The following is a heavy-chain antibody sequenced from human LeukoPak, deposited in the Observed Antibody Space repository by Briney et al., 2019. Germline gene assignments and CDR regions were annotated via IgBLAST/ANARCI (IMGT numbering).Heavy chain of an antibody. CDR1: GYSISSGYY. Sequence: SETLSLTCAVSGYSISSGYYWGWIRQPPGKGLEWIGSIYHSGSTYYNPSLKSRVTISVDTSKNQFSLKLSSVTAADTAVYYCARTDFWSGYCRNFDYWGQGTLVTVSS. CDR2: IYHSGST. J-gene: IGHJ4*02. D-gene: IGHD3-3*01. CDR3: ARTDFWSGYCRNFDY. V-gene: IGHV4-38-2*01.